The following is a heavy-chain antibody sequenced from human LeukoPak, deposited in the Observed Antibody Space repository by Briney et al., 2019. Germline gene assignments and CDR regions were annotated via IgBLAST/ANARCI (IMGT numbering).Heavy chain of an antibody. CDR3: ARDRGSSSSLDY. CDR1: GFTFSSYS. Sequence: GGSLRLSCAASGFTFSSYSMSWVRQAPGQGLEWVANINQDGSEKYYLDSAKGRFTISRDNAKNSLYLQMNGLRAEDTAVYYCARDRGSSSSLDYWGQGTLVTVSS. D-gene: IGHD6-6*01. V-gene: IGHV3-7*01. CDR2: INQDGSEK. J-gene: IGHJ4*02.